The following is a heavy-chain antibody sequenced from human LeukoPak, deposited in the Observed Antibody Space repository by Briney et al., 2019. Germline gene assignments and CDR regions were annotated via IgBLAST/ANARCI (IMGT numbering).Heavy chain of an antibody. CDR3: ARGAGVSGSYFNFQH. D-gene: IGHD1-26*01. CDR1: GYTFTSYY. CDR2: INPSGGST. J-gene: IGHJ1*01. Sequence: GASVKVSCKASGYTFTSYYMHWVQQAPGQGLEWMGIINPSGGSTSYAQKFQGRVTMTRDTSTSTVYMELSSLRSEDTAVYYCARGAGVSGSYFNFQHWGQGTLVTVSS. V-gene: IGHV1-46*01.